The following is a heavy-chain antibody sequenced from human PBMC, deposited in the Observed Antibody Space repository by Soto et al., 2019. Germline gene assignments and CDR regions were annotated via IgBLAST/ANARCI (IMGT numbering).Heavy chain of an antibody. CDR3: VSGGGQLWFEMDV. Sequence: ASVKVSCKVSGYTLTELSMHWVRQAPGKGLEWMGGFDPEDGETIYAQKFQGRVTMTEDTSTDTAYMELSRLRSEDTAVYYCVSGGGQLWFEMDVWGKGTTVTVSS. CDR1: GYTLTELS. V-gene: IGHV1-24*01. CDR2: FDPEDGET. D-gene: IGHD3-16*02. J-gene: IGHJ6*04.